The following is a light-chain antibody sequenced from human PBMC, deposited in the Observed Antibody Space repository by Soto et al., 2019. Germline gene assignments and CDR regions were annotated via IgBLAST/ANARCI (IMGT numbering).Light chain of an antibody. J-gene: IGKJ1*01. CDR1: QSVSSNY. V-gene: IGKV3-20*01. CDR2: DAS. Sequence: EIELTQSPGTLALSPGERATLSCRASQSVSSNYLAWYQQKPGQAPRLLIYDASRRATGIPDRFSGSGSGTDFTLTVSGLEPEDFAVYFCQQYGSSPRTFGQGTKVDIK. CDR3: QQYGSSPRT.